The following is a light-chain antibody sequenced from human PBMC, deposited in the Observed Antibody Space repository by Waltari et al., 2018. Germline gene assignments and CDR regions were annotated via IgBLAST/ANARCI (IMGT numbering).Light chain of an antibody. CDR3: QVWGSEAEPVV. J-gene: IGLJ2*01. V-gene: IGLV3-21*02. Sequence: SYVLTQPPSVSVAPGQTATFTCGGQHLGEKAVHWYRHTPGQAPVLVDYYDVDRPSGMPERISGSKSGNTATLAISRVEAGDEADYFCQVWGSEAEPVVFGGGTKLTVL. CDR2: YDV. CDR1: HLGEKA.